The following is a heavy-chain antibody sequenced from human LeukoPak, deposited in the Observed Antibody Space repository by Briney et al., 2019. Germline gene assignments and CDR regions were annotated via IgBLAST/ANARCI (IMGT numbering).Heavy chain of an antibody. V-gene: IGHV3-74*01. D-gene: IGHD3-16*02. CDR1: GFTFSSYW. J-gene: IGHJ4*02. CDR2: INSDGSST. Sequence: GGSLRLSCAASGFTFSSYWMHWVRQAPGKGLVWVSRINSDGSSTSYADSVKGRFTISRDNAKNTLYLQMNSLRAEDTAVYYCAKDAYYDYVWGSYRSSFDYWGQGTLVTVSS. CDR3: AKDAYYDYVWGSYRSSFDY.